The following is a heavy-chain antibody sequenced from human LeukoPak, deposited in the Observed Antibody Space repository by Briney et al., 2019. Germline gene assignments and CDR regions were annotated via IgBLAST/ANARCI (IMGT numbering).Heavy chain of an antibody. J-gene: IGHJ3*02. D-gene: IGHD3-10*01. V-gene: IGHV1-8*02. CDR2: MNPNSGNT. CDR1: GYTFTSYD. Sequence: GASVKVSCKASGYTFTSYDINWVRQATGQGLEWMGWMNPNSGNTGYAQKFQGRVTMTRNTSISTAYMELSSLRSEDTAVYYCVRGYITMVRGVIKFDIWGQGXMVTXSS. CDR3: VRGYITMVRGVIKFDI.